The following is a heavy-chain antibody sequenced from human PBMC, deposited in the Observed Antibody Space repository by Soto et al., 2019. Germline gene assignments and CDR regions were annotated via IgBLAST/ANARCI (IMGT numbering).Heavy chain of an antibody. V-gene: IGHV4-34*01. Sequence: PSETLSLTXAVYGGSFSGYYWSWIRQPPGKGLEWIGEINHSGSTNYNPSLKSRVTISVDTSKNQFSLKLSSVTAADTAVYYCARGRALYYDFWSGYYYSDYWGQGTLVTVSS. D-gene: IGHD3-3*01. CDR1: GGSFSGYY. CDR2: INHSGST. CDR3: ARGRALYYDFWSGYYYSDY. J-gene: IGHJ4*02.